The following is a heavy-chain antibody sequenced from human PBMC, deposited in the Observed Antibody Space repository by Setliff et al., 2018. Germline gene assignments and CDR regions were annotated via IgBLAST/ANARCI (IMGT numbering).Heavy chain of an antibody. J-gene: IGHJ5*02. CDR3: ARPHSKRIHYNFWSGSYNWFDP. D-gene: IGHD3-3*01. CDR2: INHSGST. CDR1: GGSFSGYY. V-gene: IGHV4-34*01. Sequence: SETLSLTCAVYGGSFSGYYWSWIRQPPGKGLEWIGEINHSGSTNYNPSLKSRVTISVDTSKNQSSLKLSSVTAADTAVYYCARPHSKRIHYNFWSGSYNWFDPWGQGTLVTVSS.